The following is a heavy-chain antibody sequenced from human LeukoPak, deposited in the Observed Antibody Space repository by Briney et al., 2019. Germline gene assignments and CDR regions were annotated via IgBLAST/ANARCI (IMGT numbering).Heavy chain of an antibody. Sequence: PRASVKVSCKASGGTFSSYAISWVRQAPGQGLEWMGGIIPIFGTANYAQKFQGRVTITRDTSASTAYMELSSLRSEDTAVYYCATSYMITVTCDYWGQGTLVTVSS. D-gene: IGHD4-17*01. CDR3: ATSYMITVTCDY. J-gene: IGHJ4*02. CDR1: GGTFSSYA. V-gene: IGHV1-69*05. CDR2: IIPIFGTA.